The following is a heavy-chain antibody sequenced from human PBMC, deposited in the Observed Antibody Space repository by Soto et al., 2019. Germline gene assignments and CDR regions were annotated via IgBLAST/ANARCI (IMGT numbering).Heavy chain of an antibody. V-gene: IGHV1-18*01. CDR2: ISAHNGNT. D-gene: IGHD1-26*01. CDR3: ARGIVGATTYDY. CDR1: GYTFTNYD. Sequence: QVQLVQSGAEVKKPGASVKVSCKASGYTFTNYDISWVRQAPGQGLEWMGWISAHNGNTNYAQQLQGRVTMTTDTSTSTAYMELRSLRSADTAVYYCARGIVGATTYDYWGQGTLVTVSS. J-gene: IGHJ4*02.